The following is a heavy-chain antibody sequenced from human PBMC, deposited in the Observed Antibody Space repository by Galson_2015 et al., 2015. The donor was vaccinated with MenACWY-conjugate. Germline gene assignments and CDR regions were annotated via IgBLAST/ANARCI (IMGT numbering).Heavy chain of an antibody. CDR3: ARPPPGGRGMDV. V-gene: IGHV5-51*01. CDR2: IDPHNSNT. CDR1: GYSFPNYW. J-gene: IGHJ6*02. D-gene: IGHD1-26*01. Sequence: QSGAEVKKPGESLQISCTGSGYSFPNYWIGWVRQMPGRGLEWMGLIDPHNSNTRYSPSFQGQVTISAAESISTAFLQWSSLKASDTAMYYCARPPPGGRGMDVWGRGTPVTVSS.